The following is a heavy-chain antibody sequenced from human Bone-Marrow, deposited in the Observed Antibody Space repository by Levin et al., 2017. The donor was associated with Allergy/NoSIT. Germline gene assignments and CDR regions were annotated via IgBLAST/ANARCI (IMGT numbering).Heavy chain of an antibody. J-gene: IGHJ6*03. CDR2: LDGSSGKT. CDR1: GFIFADYA. Sequence: GGSLRLSCTISGFIFADYAMNWVRQAPGRGLEWVSSLDGSSGKTHYADVVKGRFTISREYSKNTLFLQMNSLRVGDTARYYCATAGTTVMLYYSYLDVWGEGTAVTVSS. D-gene: IGHD4-17*01. CDR3: ATAGTTVMLYYSYLDV. V-gene: IGHV3-23*01.